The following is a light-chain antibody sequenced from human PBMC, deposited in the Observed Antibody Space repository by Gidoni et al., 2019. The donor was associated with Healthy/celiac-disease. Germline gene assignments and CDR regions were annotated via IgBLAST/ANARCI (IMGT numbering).Light chain of an antibody. Sequence: EIVFTQSPGTLSLSPGERATRSCRASQSVSSSYLAWYQQKPGQAPRLLIYGASSRATGIPDRFSGSGSGTDFTLTISRLEPEDFAVYYCQQSRRTFGQGTKVEIK. V-gene: IGKV3-20*01. CDR3: QQSRRT. J-gene: IGKJ1*01. CDR2: GAS. CDR1: QSVSSSY.